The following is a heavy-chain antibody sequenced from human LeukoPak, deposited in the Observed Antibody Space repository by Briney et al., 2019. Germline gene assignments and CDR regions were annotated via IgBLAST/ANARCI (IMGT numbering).Heavy chain of an antibody. CDR3: ASLVSSSPLGYCSGGSCYSQDYFDY. Sequence: ASVKVSCKASGYTFTGYYMHWVRQAPGQGLEWMGWINPNSGGTNYAQKFQGRVTMTRDTSISTAYMELSRLGSDDTAVYYCASLVSSSPLGYCSGGSCYSQDYFDYWGQGTLVTVSS. CDR2: INPNSGGT. V-gene: IGHV1-2*02. D-gene: IGHD2-15*01. J-gene: IGHJ4*02. CDR1: GYTFTGYY.